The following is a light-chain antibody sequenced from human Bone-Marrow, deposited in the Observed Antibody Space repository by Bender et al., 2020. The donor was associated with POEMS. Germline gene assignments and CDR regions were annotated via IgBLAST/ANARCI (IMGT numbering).Light chain of an antibody. J-gene: IGLJ2*01. Sequence: QSALTQPRSVSGSPGQSVTISCTGTSGDVGGYNYVSWYQQHPGTAPKLIISDVSTRPSGVPDRFSGSKSGNTASLTVSGLQAEDEADYYCCAYAGRYLFGGGTKLTVL. CDR1: SGDVGGYNY. CDR2: DVS. CDR3: CAYAGRYL. V-gene: IGLV2-11*01.